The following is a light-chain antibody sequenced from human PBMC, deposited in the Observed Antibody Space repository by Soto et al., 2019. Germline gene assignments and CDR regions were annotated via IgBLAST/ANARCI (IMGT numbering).Light chain of an antibody. CDR2: GAS. J-gene: IGKJ3*01. Sequence: EIVMTQSPATLSVSPGERATLSCRASQSISSNLAWYQQKNGQTPRLLIYGASTRAARIPARFSGSGSGTDFTLTISSLQSEDFAVYYCQQYNNWPPFSFGPGTKVDIK. CDR3: QQYNNWPPFS. V-gene: IGKV3-15*01. CDR1: QSISSN.